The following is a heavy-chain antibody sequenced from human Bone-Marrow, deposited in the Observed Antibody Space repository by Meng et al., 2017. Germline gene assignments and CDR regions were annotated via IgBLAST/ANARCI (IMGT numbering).Heavy chain of an antibody. Sequence: GESLKISCAASGFTFSNAWMSWVRQAPGKGLEWVGRIKSKTDGGTTDYAAPVKGRFTISRDDSKNTLYLQMNSLKTEDPAVYYCTTVPLWFGESNIDYWGQGTLVTVSS. CDR1: GFTFSNAW. CDR2: IKSKTDGGTT. D-gene: IGHD3-10*01. J-gene: IGHJ4*02. CDR3: TTVPLWFGESNIDY. V-gene: IGHV3-15*01.